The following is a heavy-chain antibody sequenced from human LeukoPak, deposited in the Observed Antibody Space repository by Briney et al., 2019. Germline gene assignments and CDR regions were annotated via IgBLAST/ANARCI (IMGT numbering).Heavy chain of an antibody. CDR2: ISAYNGNT. D-gene: IGHD4-17*01. J-gene: IGHJ6*02. CDR1: GYTFTSYG. V-gene: IGHV1-18*01. CDR3: ARDAVFTVTTDLYYYYGMDV. Sequence: ASVKVSCKASGYTFTSYGISWVRQAPGQGLEWMGWISAYNGNTNYAQKLQGRVTMTTDTSTSTAYMELRSLRSDDTAVYYCARDAVFTVTTDLYYYYGMDVWGQGTTVTVSS.